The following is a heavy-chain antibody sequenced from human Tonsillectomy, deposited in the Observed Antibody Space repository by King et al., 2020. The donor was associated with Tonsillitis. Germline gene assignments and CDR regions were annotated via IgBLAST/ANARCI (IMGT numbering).Heavy chain of an antibody. V-gene: IGHV3-33*08. Sequence: VQLVESGGGVVQPGRSLRLSCAASGFTFSSYGMHWVRQAPGKGLEWVAVIWYDGSNKYYADSVKGRFTISRDNSKNTLYLQMKSLRAEDTAVYYCARKEWELLREDYYYYMDVWGKGTTVTVSS. CDR2: IWYDGSNK. D-gene: IGHD1-26*01. CDR3: ARKEWELLREDYYYYMDV. CDR1: GFTFSSYG. J-gene: IGHJ6*03.